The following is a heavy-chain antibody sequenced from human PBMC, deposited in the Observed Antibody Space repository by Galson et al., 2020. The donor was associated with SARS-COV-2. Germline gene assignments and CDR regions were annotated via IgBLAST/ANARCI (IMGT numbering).Heavy chain of an antibody. D-gene: IGHD6-6*01. CDR3: AKDIWDGSSDH. V-gene: IGHV3-9*01. CDR1: GFTFDDYA. J-gene: IGHJ4*02. CDR2: ISWNSGSI. Sequence: SLKISCAASGFTFDDYAMHWVRQAPGKGLEWVSGISWNSGSIGYADSVKGRFTISRDNAKNSLYLQMNSLRAEDTALYYCAKDIWDGSSDHWGQGTLVTVSS.